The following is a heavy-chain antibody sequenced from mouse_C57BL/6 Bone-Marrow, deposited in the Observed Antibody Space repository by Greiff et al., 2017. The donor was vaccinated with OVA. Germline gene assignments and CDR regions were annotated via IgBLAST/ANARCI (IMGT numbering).Heavy chain of an antibody. D-gene: IGHD2-12*01. CDR3: TRIYYSCAMDY. V-gene: IGHV5-9-1*02. J-gene: IGHJ4*01. Sequence: EVKLMESGEGLVKPGGSLKLSCAASGFTFSSYAMSWVRQTPEKRLEWVAYISSGGDYIYYADTVKGRFTISRDNARNTLYLQMSSLKSEDTAMYYCTRIYYSCAMDYWGQGTSVTVSS. CDR1: GFTFSSYA. CDR2: ISSGGDYI.